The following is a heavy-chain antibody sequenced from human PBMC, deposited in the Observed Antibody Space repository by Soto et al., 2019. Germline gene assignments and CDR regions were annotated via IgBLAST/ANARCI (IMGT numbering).Heavy chain of an antibody. J-gene: IGHJ5*02. V-gene: IGHV1-2*02. D-gene: IGHD3-22*01. Sequence: ASVKVSCKASGYTFTGYYMHWVRQAPGQGLEWMGWINPNSGGTNYAQKFQGRVTMTRDTSISTAYMELSRLRSDDTAVYYCARGVTYYYDSSGYGGSNWFDPWGQGXLVTVYS. CDR2: INPNSGGT. CDR1: GYTFTGYY. CDR3: ARGVTYYYDSSGYGGSNWFDP.